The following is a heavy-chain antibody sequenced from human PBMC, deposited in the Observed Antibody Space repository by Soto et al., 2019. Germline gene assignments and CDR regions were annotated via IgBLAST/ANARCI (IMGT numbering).Heavy chain of an antibody. CDR2: INPNSGNI. D-gene: IGHD3-10*01. Sequence: ASVKVSCKASGDTFTTYNINWVRQATGHGLEWMGWINPNSGNIGYAQRFQGRVTMTRDTSIRTAYMEVSSLSSDDTAVYYCASGRASGSYYFLDYWGQGTLVTVSS. CDR3: ASGRASGSYYFLDY. CDR1: GDTFTTYN. J-gene: IGHJ4*02. V-gene: IGHV1-8*01.